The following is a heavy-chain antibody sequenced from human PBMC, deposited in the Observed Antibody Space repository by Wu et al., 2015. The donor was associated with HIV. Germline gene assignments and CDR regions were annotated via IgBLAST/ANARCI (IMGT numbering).Heavy chain of an antibody. CDR2: IVLGSGNT. J-gene: IGHJ2*01. V-gene: IGHV1-58*02. CDR1: GFSFSDSA. Sequence: QTQVVQSGPEVKKPGTSVKVSCKTSGFSFSDSAMLWVRQARGQRLEWIGWIVLGSGNTNYAQNFQERITITRDMSTRTVYMELSSLSFEDTAVYYCAADAEIAAAGTSHWYFDLWAVAPWSLSPQ. CDR3: AADAEIAAAGTSHWYFDL. D-gene: IGHD6-13*01.